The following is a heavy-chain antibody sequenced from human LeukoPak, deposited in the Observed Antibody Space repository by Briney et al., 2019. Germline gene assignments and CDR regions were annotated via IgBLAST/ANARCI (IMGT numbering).Heavy chain of an antibody. CDR3: AKDPLRYFDWSQNDY. D-gene: IGHD3-9*01. Sequence: GGSLRLSCAASGFTFSDYYMSWIRQAPGKGLEWVSYISSSGSTIYYADSVKGRFTISRDNSKNTLYLQMNSLRAEDTAVYYCAKDPLRYFDWSQNDYWGQGTLVTVSS. CDR1: GFTFSDYY. J-gene: IGHJ4*02. V-gene: IGHV3-11*01. CDR2: ISSSGSTI.